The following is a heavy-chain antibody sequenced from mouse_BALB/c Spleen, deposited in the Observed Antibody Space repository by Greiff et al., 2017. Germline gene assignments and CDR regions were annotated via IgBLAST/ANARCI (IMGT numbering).Heavy chain of an antibody. V-gene: IGHV2-9*02. CDR1: GFSLTSYG. Sequence: VKLQESGPGLVAPSQSLSITCTVSGFSLTSYGVHWVRQPPGKGLEWLGVIWAGGSTNYNSALMSRLSISKDNSKSQVFLKMNSLQTDDTAMYYCAIYGYDGGYFDVWGAGTTVTVSS. CDR2: IWAGGST. J-gene: IGHJ1*01. D-gene: IGHD2-2*01. CDR3: AIYGYDGGYFDV.